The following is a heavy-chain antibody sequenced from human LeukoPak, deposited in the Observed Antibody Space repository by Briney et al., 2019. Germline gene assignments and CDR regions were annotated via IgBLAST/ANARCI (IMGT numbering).Heavy chain of an antibody. Sequence: QPGGSLRLSCAASGFTFNNFWMTWVRQTPGKGLEWVATINQDGSEKYSVDSVKGRFTISRDNAKNSLYLQMDSLRAEDTAVYYCARDLYGDFAPSYYFDYWGQGTLVTVSS. J-gene: IGHJ4*02. D-gene: IGHD4-17*01. CDR2: INQDGSEK. V-gene: IGHV3-7*01. CDR1: GFTFNNFW. CDR3: ARDLYGDFAPSYYFDY.